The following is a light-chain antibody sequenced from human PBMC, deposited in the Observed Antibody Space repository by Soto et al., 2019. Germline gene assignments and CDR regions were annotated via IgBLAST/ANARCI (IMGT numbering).Light chain of an antibody. Sequence: EVVLTQSPGTLSVSPGERATLSCRASQSVSTSVGWYQQKPGQAPRLLIYGASNRATGIPDRFSGSGSGTDFTLTISRLEPEDFAVYYCQQYGNSLWTFGQGTKVEIK. CDR2: GAS. V-gene: IGKV3-20*01. CDR1: QSVSTS. J-gene: IGKJ1*01. CDR3: QQYGNSLWT.